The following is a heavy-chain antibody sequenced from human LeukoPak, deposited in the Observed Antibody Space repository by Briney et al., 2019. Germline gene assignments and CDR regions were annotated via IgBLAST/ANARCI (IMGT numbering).Heavy chain of an antibody. J-gene: IGHJ5*02. D-gene: IGHD3-10*01. CDR1: GFTFSDYY. CDR2: ISSSGSTI. CDR3: AKDEYGSGSLSGWFDP. Sequence: GGSLRLSCAASGFTFSDYYMSWIRQAPGKGLEWVSYISSSGSTIYYADSVKGRFTISRDDAKNLLYLQMNSLRAEDTALYYCAKDEYGSGSLSGWFDPWGQGTLVTVSS. V-gene: IGHV3-11*01.